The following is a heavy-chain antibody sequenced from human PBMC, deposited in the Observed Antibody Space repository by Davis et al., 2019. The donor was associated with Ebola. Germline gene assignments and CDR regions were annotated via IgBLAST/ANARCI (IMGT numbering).Heavy chain of an antibody. CDR2: ISYDGSNK. V-gene: IGHV3-30*18. J-gene: IGHJ5*02. Sequence: GESLKISCAASGFTFSSYGMHWVRQAPGKGLEWVAVISYDGSNKYYADSVKGRFTISRDNSKNTLYLQMNSLRADDTAVYYCAKGGGTSSSDFRRTWGQGTLVTVSS. CDR3: AKGGGTSSSDFRRT. CDR1: GFTFSSYG. D-gene: IGHD6-6*01.